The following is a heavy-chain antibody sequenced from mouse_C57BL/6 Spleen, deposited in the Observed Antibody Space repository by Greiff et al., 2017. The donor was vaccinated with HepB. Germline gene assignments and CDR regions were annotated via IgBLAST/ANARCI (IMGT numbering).Heavy chain of an antibody. D-gene: IGHD2-5*01. Sequence: LQQSGAELVRPGASVKMSCKASGYTFTSYNMHWVKQTPRQGLEWIGAIYPGNGDTSYNQKFKGKATLTVDKSSSTAYMQLSSLTSEDSAVYFCARGSNYAGYYAMDYWGQGTSVTVSS. CDR3: ARGSNYAGYYAMDY. J-gene: IGHJ4*01. CDR2: IYPGNGDT. CDR1: GYTFTSYN. V-gene: IGHV1-12*01.